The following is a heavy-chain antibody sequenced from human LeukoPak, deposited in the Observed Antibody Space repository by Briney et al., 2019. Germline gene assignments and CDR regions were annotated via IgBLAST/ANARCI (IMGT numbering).Heavy chain of an antibody. CDR2: ISWNSGSI. V-gene: IGHV3-9*01. CDR1: GFTFDDYA. Sequence: GGSLRLSCAASGFTFDDYAMHWVRQAPGKGLEWVSGISWNSGSIGYADSVKGRFTISSDNAKNSLYLQMNSLRAEDTALYYCAKDIRAYSGYDYGYFDYWGQGTLVTVSS. J-gene: IGHJ4*02. D-gene: IGHD5-12*01. CDR3: AKDIRAYSGYDYGYFDY.